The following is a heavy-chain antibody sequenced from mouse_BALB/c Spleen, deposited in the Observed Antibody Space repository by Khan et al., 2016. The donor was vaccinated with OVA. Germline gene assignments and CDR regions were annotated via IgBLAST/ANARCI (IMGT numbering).Heavy chain of an antibody. D-gene: IGHD2-2*01. J-gene: IGHJ3*01. V-gene: IGHV1-61*01. CDR3: ASRDNYGYAPSWFSY. CDR1: GYTFTSYW. Sequence: QVQLQQPGAELVRPGASVNLSCKASGYTFTSYWMNWVKQRPGHGLEWIGRIDPSDSESHYNQMFREKATLTVDKTSSTAYMQLSSLASEDSAVYYWASRDNYGYAPSWFSYWGPGTLVTVSA. CDR2: IDPSDSES.